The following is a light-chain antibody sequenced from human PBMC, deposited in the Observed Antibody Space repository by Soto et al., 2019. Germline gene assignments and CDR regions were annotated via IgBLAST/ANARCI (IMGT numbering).Light chain of an antibody. CDR3: SSYAGSNSVV. J-gene: IGLJ2*01. CDR1: SSDVGGYKF. Sequence: QSALTQPPSASGSPGPSVTISCTGTSSDVGGYKFVSWYQQHPGKAPQLMIYEVSKRPSGVPDRFSGSKSGNTASLTVSGLQAEDEADYYCSSYAGSNSVVFGGGTKLTVL. CDR2: EVS. V-gene: IGLV2-8*01.